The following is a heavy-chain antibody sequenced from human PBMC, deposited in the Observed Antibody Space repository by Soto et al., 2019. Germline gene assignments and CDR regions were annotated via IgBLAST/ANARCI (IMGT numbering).Heavy chain of an antibody. V-gene: IGHV2-70*04. D-gene: IGHD2-2*01. CDR3: AREYGSVVDY. CDR1: GFSLRTRGMR. CDR2: IDWDDDK. Sequence: SAPTLVNPTQTLALTCTFSGFSLRTRGMRVSWIRQPPGKALEWLARIDWDDDKFYSTSLKTRLTISKDTSKNQVGLTTTNMDPVDTATYYCAREYGSVVDYWGQGTLVTVS. J-gene: IGHJ4*02.